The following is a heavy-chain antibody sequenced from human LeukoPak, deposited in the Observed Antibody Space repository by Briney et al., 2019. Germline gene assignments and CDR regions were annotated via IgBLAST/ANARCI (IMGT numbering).Heavy chain of an antibody. D-gene: IGHD6-19*01. CDR1: GYSFTSYW. CDR3: ARTEVAVAEGLNYYYYGMDV. CDR2: IYPGDSDT. J-gene: IGHJ6*02. V-gene: IGHV5-51*01. Sequence: GESLKISCKGSGYSFTSYWIGWVRQMPGKGLEWMGIIYPGDSDTRYSPSFQGQVTISGDKSISTAYLQWSSLKASDTAMYYCARTEVAVAEGLNYYYYGMDVWGQGTTVTVSS.